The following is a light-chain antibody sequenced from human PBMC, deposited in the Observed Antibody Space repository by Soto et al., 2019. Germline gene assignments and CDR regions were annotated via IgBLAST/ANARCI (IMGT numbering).Light chain of an antibody. CDR3: QQYNDNWT. J-gene: IGKJ1*01. CDR2: KAS. Sequence: DIQITQSPSTLSASVGDRVTITCRASQSVSRWLAWYQQKPGKAPKLLIYKASTLESGVPSRFSASGSGTEFTLAISSLQPDDSATYYCQQYNDNWTFGQGTKVEIK. V-gene: IGKV1-5*03. CDR1: QSVSRW.